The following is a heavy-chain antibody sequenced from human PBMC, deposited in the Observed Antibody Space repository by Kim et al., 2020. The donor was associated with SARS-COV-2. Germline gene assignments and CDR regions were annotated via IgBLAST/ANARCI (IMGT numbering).Heavy chain of an antibody. D-gene: IGHD3-3*01. V-gene: IGHV4-31*03. Sequence: SETLSLTCTVSGGSISSGGYYWSWIRQHPGKGLEWIGYIYYSGSTYYNPSLKSRVTISVDTSKNQFSLKLSSVTAADTAVYYCARASGSYDFWSGYYTGETSSYYFDYWGQGTLVTVSS. J-gene: IGHJ4*02. CDR3: ARASGSYDFWSGYYTGETSSYYFDY. CDR1: GGSISSGGYY. CDR2: IYYSGST.